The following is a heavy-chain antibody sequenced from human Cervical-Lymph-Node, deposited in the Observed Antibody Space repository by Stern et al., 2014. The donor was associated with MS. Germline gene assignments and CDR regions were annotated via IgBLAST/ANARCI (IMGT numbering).Heavy chain of an antibody. CDR2: IHVAASDA. CDR1: GYTFSSSW. CDR3: ARGIRAFDS. V-gene: IGHV5-51*01. Sequence: EVQLEESGAEVKKPGESLKISCKGSGYTFSSSWIVWVRQMPGKGLESMGIIHVAASDARYNPSFQGQVTFSVDKSINTAYLQWNSLKASDTAIYYCARGIRAFDSWGQGTLVTVSS. J-gene: IGHJ5*01.